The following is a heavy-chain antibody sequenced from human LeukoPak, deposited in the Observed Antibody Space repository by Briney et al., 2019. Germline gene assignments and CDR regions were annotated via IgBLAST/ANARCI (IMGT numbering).Heavy chain of an antibody. D-gene: IGHD5-18*01. CDR2: MNPNSGNT. CDR1: GYTFTSYD. J-gene: IGHJ5*02. Sequence: ASVKVSCKASGYTFTSYDINWVRQATGQGLEWMGWMNPNSGNTGYAQKFQGRVTITRDTSASTAYMELGSLRSEDMAVYYCARASGAARGYSYGYNNWFDPWGQGTLVTVSS. V-gene: IGHV1-8*01. CDR3: ARASGAARGYSYGYNNWFDP.